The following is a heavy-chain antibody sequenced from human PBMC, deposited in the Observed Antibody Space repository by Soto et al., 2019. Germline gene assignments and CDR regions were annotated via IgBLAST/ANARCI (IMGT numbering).Heavy chain of an antibody. V-gene: IGHV3-30*03. CDR1: GFTFSGFG. J-gene: IGHJ4*02. D-gene: IGHD5-12*01. CDR3: AREGRWLQPPDY. CDR2: ISYDGTKT. Sequence: VQLVESGGGVVQPGRSLRLSCAPSGFTFSGFGMFWVRQAPGKGLEWVSFISYDGTKTYYADSVKGRFTISRDNPKSTIFLQMDSLRVDDTAVYYCAREGRWLQPPDYWGQGTLVTVSS.